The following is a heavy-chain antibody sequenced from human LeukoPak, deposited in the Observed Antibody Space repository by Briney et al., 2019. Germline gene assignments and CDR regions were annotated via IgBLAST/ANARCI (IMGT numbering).Heavy chain of an antibody. CDR2: TGGYNGYT. V-gene: IGHV1-18*01. CDR3: ARDLSLGVGFYYMDV. J-gene: IGHJ6*03. CDR1: GGTFDRYA. Sequence: ASVKVSCKASGGTFDRYAISWVRQAPGQGLEWMGWTGGYNGYTNYAQKFQGGVTLTTDTSTSTAYMELMSLTSDDTAIYYCARDLSLGVGFYYMDVWGKGTTVTVTS. D-gene: IGHD2-8*01.